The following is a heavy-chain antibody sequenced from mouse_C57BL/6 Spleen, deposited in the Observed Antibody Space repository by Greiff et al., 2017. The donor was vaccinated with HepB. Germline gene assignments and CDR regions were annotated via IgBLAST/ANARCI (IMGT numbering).Heavy chain of an antibody. J-gene: IGHJ1*03. CDR3: ARGGVITTVVDWYFDV. Sequence: VQLKESGPGLVKPSQSLSLTCSVTGYSITSGYYWNWIRQFPGNKLEWMGYISYDGSNNYNPSLKNRISITRDTSKNQFFLKLNSVTTEDTATYYCARGGVITTVVDWYFDVWGTGTTVTVSS. CDR1: GYSITSGYY. V-gene: IGHV3-6*01. CDR2: ISYDGSN. D-gene: IGHD1-1*01.